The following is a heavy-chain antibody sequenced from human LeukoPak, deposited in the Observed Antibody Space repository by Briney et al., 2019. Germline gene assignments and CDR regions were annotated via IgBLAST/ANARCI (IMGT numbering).Heavy chain of an antibody. CDR1: GFTVSNNF. CDR2: IYSVNRT. Sequence: GGSLRLSCADPGFTVSNNFMRWVRQAPGKGLEWVSVIYSVNRTSYADSVKGRFTISRDSSKNTLCLQMNSLRAEDTAVYYCARSPPWAPLDYWGQGTLVTVSS. V-gene: IGHV3-66*01. J-gene: IGHJ4*02. CDR3: ARSPPWAPLDY.